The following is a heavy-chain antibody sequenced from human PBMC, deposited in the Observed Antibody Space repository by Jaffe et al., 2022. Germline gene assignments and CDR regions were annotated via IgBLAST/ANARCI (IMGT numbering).Heavy chain of an antibody. CDR1: GGTFSSYA. J-gene: IGHJ2*01. CDR3: ARDHGRKGPTMGWYFDL. CDR2: IIPIFGTA. V-gene: IGHV1-69*01. Sequence: QVQLVQSGAEVKKPGSSVKVSCKASGGTFSSYAISWVRQAPGQGLEWMGGIIPIFGTANYAQKFQGRVTITADESTSTAYMELSSLRSEDTAVYYCARDHGRKGPTMGWYFDLWGRGTLVTVSS.